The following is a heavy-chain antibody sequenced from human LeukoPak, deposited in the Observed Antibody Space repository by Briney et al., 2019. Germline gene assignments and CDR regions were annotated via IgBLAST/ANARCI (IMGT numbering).Heavy chain of an antibody. CDR3: ARDLYCSSTSCRTSEYFQH. J-gene: IGHJ1*01. CDR1: GFTVSSNY. V-gene: IGHV3-66*02. CDR2: IYSGGST. D-gene: IGHD2-2*01. Sequence: GGSLRLSCAASGFTVSSNYKSWVRQAPGKGLEWVSVIYSGGSTYYADSVKGRFTISRDNSKNTLYLQMNSLRAEDTAVYYCARDLYCSSTSCRTSEYFQHWGQGTLVTVSS.